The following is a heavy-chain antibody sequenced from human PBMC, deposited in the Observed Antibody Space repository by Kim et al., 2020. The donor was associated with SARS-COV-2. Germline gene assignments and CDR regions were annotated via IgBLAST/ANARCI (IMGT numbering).Heavy chain of an antibody. CDR3: SSTRELTCS. CDR1: GFTFSNYW. CDR2: IKSDGIVK. Sequence: GGSLRLSCVASGFTFSNYWINWVRQAPGKGLEWVARIKSDGIVKCYADSAKGRFTISRDNAKTTLYLQMHRLRAENTATSYCSSTRELTCSWD. J-gene: IGHJ5*01. V-gene: IGHV3-74*01. D-gene: IGHD1-7*01.